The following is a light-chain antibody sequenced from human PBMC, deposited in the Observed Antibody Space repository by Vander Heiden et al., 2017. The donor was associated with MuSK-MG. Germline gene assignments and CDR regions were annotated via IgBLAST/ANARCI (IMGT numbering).Light chain of an antibody. CDR2: LGS. V-gene: IGKV2-28*01. CDR1: QSLLHSNGYNY. CDR3: MQALQTAST. J-gene: IGKJ1*01. Sequence: DIVMTQSPLSLPVTPGEPASISCRSSQSLLHSNGYNYLDWYLQKPGQSPQLLIYLGSNRASGVPDRFSGSGSGTDFTLKISRVEAEDVGVYHCMQALQTASTFGPGTKVEIK.